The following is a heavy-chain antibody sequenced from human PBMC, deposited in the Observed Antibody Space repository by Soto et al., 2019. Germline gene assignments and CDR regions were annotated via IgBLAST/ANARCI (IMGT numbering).Heavy chain of an antibody. CDR3: ARDLGYYDSSGYSLFDY. CDR1: GFTFSSYG. CDR2: IWYDGSNK. V-gene: IGHV3-33*01. D-gene: IGHD3-22*01. Sequence: GGSLRLSCAASGFTFSSYGIHWVRQAPGKGLEWVAVIWYDGSNKYYADSVKGRFTISRDNSKNTLYLQMNSLRAEDTAVYYCARDLGYYDSSGYSLFDYWGQGTLVTVSS. J-gene: IGHJ4*02.